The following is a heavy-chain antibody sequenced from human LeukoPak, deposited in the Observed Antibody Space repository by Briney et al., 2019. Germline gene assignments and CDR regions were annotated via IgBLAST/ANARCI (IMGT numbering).Heavy chain of an antibody. Sequence: GGSLRLSCAASGFTFSSYAMSWVRQAPGKGLEWVSAIGGSGGSTYYADSVKGRFTISRDNSKNTLYLQMNSLRAEDTAVYYCAKADYGGNTADYWGQGTLVTVSS. V-gene: IGHV3-23*01. D-gene: IGHD4-23*01. CDR1: GFTFSSYA. CDR3: AKADYGGNTADY. CDR2: IGGSGGST. J-gene: IGHJ4*02.